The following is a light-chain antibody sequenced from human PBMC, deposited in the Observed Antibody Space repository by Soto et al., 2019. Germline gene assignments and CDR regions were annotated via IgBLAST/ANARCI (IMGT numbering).Light chain of an antibody. J-gene: IGLJ1*01. CDR2: EVS. Sequence: QSVLTPPASVSGSPGQSITISCTGTSSDVGGYDFVSWYQQHAGRAPKLLIYEVSRRPSGVYNRFSGSKSGNTASLTISGLQAEDEADYYCSSYRGYYTRVFGTGTKVTV. CDR3: SSYRGYYTRV. V-gene: IGLV2-14*01. CDR1: SSDVGGYDF.